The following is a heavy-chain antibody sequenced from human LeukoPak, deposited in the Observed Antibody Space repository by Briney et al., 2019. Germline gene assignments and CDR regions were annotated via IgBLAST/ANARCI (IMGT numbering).Heavy chain of an antibody. CDR1: GFTFSSYS. V-gene: IGHV3-21*05. D-gene: IGHD1-26*01. Sequence: PGGSLRLSCAASGFTFSSYSMNWVPQAPGKGLEWVSYISSSGRSILYADSVKGRFTVSRDNAKNSLYLQMNNLRAEDTAVYYCGREIPSGSYAPDYWGQGILVIVSS. CDR3: GREIPSGSYAPDY. CDR2: ISSSGRSI. J-gene: IGHJ4*02.